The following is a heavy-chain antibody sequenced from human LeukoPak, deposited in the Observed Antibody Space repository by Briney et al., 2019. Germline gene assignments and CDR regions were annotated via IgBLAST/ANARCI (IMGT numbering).Heavy chain of an antibody. CDR1: GYTFTSYG. CDR3: ARDTLSARYFDWFQFDY. CDR2: ISAYNGNT. J-gene: IGHJ4*02. V-gene: IGHV1-18*01. Sequence: ASVKVSFKASGYTFTSYGISWVRQAPGQGLEWMGWISAYNGNTNYAQKLQGRVTMTTDTSTSTAYMELRSLRSDDTAVYYCARDTLSARYFDWFQFDYWGQGTLVTVSS. D-gene: IGHD3-9*01.